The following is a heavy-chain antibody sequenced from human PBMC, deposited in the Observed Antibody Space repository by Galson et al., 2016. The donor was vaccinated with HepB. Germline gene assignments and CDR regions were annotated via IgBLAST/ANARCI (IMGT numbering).Heavy chain of an antibody. CDR2: IYYTGDT. CDR1: AGSITNTNYY. V-gene: IGHV4-39*01. Sequence: SETLSLTCSVSAGSITNTNYYWAWIRQSPGKGLEWIGSIYYTGDTNYKSSLKSRVTISIDTSKNLFSLKLTSVTAADTVVYFCAGQSTLRGVMLYWFDPWGQGTLVSVSS. J-gene: IGHJ5*02. D-gene: IGHD3-10*01. CDR3: AGQSTLRGVMLYWFDP.